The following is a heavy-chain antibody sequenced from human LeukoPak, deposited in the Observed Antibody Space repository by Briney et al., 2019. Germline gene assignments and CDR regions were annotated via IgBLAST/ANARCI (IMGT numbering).Heavy chain of an antibody. J-gene: IGHJ4*02. D-gene: IGHD3-10*01. CDR1: GGTFSSYA. CDR2: IIPILGIA. Sequence: SVKVSCKASGGTFSSYAISWVRQTPGQGLEWMGRIIPILGIANYAQKFQGRVTITADKSTSTAYMELSSLRSEDTAVYYCARELMVRGVVDYWGQGTLVTVSS. CDR3: ARELMVRGVVDY. V-gene: IGHV1-69*04.